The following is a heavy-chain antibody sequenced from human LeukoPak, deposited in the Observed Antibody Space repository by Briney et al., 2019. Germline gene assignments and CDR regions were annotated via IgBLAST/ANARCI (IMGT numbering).Heavy chain of an antibody. CDR3: AREASGYPDY. CDR1: GFTFSTYS. J-gene: IGHJ4*02. Sequence: PGGSLRLSCAASGFTFSTYSMNWVRQAPGKGLGWVSYISSSSNTIYYADSVKGRFTISRDNAKNSLYLQMNSLRAEDTAVYYCAREASGYPDYWGQGTLVTVSS. V-gene: IGHV3-48*01. D-gene: IGHD5-12*01. CDR2: ISSSSNTI.